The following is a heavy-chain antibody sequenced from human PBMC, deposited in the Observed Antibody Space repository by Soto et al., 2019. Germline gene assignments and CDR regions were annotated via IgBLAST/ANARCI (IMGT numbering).Heavy chain of an antibody. CDR1: GYTFTSYY. J-gene: IGHJ4*02. CDR2: INPSNGST. V-gene: IGHV1-46*01. CDR3: ARDHSNYDILTGYYSYYFDY. Sequence: ASVKVSCKASGYTFTSYYMHWVRQAPGQGLEWMGIINPSNGSTSYAQKFQGRVTMTTDTSTSTAYMELRSLRSDDTAVYYCARDHSNYDILTGYYSYYFDYWGQGTLVTVSS. D-gene: IGHD3-9*01.